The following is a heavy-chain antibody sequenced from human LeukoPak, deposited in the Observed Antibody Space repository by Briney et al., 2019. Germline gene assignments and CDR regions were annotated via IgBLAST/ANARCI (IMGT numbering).Heavy chain of an antibody. CDR3: ARRITMVRGVIAYFDY. V-gene: IGHV5-51*01. Sequence: GESLKISCKGSGYSFTSYWIGWVRQMPGKGLEWVGIIYPGDSDTRYSPPFQGQVTISADKSISTAYLQWSSLKASDTAMYYCARRITMVRGVIAYFDYWGQGTLVTVSS. CDR2: IYPGDSDT. J-gene: IGHJ4*02. D-gene: IGHD3-10*01. CDR1: GYSFTSYW.